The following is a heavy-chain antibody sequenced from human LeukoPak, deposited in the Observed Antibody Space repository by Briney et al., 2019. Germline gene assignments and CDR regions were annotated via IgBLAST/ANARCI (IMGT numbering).Heavy chain of an antibody. J-gene: IGHJ4*02. Sequence: VASVKVSCKASGYTFTSYGISWVRQAPGQGLEWMGWISAYSGDTNYAQKFQGRATMTTDTSTSTAYMELSSLRSEDTAVYYCARDLRPPYGSGSYDDDDYWGQGTLVTVSS. CDR3: ARDLRPPYGSGSYDDDDY. CDR2: ISAYSGDT. V-gene: IGHV1-18*01. D-gene: IGHD3-10*01. CDR1: GYTFTSYG.